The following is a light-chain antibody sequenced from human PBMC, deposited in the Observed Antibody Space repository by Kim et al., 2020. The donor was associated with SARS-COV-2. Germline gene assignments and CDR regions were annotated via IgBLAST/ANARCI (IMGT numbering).Light chain of an antibody. J-gene: IGKJ2*01. CDR3: QKYSSGPYT. CDR1: QGISDY. V-gene: IGKV1-27*01. CDR2: GAS. Sequence: SASVGDRVSITCRASQGISDYLAWYQQKPGKVPKLLIFGASTLQSGVPSRFSGSGSGTDFTLTISSLQPEDVATYYCQKYSSGPYTFGQGTKLEI.